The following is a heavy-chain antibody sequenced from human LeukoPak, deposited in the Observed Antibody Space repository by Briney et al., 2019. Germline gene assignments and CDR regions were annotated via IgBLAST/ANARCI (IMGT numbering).Heavy chain of an antibody. CDR3: ARGKGWFDP. V-gene: IGHV4-30-2*01. CDR1: GGSISSGGYS. CDR2: IYHSGST. J-gene: IGHJ5*02. Sequence: SETLSLTCAVSGGSISSGGYSWSWIRQPPGKGLEWIGYIYHSGSTYYNPSLKSRVTISVVRSKNQFSLKLSSVTAADTAVYYCARGKGWFDPWGQGTLVTVSS.